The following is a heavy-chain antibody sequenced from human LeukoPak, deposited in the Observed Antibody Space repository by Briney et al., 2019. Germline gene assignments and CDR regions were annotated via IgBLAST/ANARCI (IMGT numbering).Heavy chain of an antibody. CDR1: GGSISSNTYY. J-gene: IGHJ3*02. V-gene: IGHV4-39*01. Sequence: PSETLSLTCSVSGGSISSNTYYWGWIRQPPGMGLEWLGSIYYSGNTYYNPSLKSRVTISVDTSKNQFSLDLSSVAAADTAVYYCARLGMFFYDTNGFLDAFDIWGQGTMVTVSS. D-gene: IGHD3-22*01. CDR3: ARLGMFFYDTNGFLDAFDI. CDR2: IYYSGNT.